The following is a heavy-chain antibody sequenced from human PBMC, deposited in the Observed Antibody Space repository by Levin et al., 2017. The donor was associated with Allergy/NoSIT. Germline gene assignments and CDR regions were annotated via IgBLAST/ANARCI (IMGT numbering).Heavy chain of an antibody. J-gene: IGHJ4*02. CDR2: IKSKTDGGTT. CDR3: TTYYYDSSGYYQQPLDY. V-gene: IGHV3-15*01. D-gene: IGHD3-22*01. CDR1: GFTFSNAW. Sequence: GESLKISCAASGFTFSNAWMSWVRQAPGKGLEWVGRIKSKTDGGTTDYAAPVKGRFTISRDDSKNTLYLQMNSLKTEDTAVYYCTTYYYDSSGYYQQPLDYWGQGTLVTVSS.